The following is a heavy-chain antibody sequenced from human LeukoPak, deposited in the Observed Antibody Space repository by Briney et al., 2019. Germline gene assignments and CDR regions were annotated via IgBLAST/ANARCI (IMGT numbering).Heavy chain of an antibody. J-gene: IGHJ4*02. CDR2: ISGDGGST. V-gene: IGHV3-43*02. CDR3: AKDTYYYDSSGYRIGYFDY. Sequence: GGSLRLSCAASGFTFDDYAMHWVRQAPGKGLEWVSLISGDGGSTYYADSVKGRFTISRDNSKNFLYLQMNSLRTEDTALYYCAKDTYYYDSSGYRIGYFDYWGQGTLVTVSS. CDR1: GFTFDDYA. D-gene: IGHD3-22*01.